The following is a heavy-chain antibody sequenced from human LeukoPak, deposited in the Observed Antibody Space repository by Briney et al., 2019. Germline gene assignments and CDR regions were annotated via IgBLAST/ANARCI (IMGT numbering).Heavy chain of an antibody. V-gene: IGHV1-18*01. J-gene: IGHJ4*02. CDR3: ARETTPRYDSSGYRPPLFDY. CDR2: ISAYNGNV. D-gene: IGHD3-22*01. Sequence: GASVKVSCKASGGTFSSYAISWVRQAPGQGLEWMGWISAYNGNVNYAQKLQGRVTMTTDTSTSTAYMALRSLRSDGTAVYYCARETTPRYDSSGYRPPLFDYWGQGTLVTVSS. CDR1: GGTFSSYA.